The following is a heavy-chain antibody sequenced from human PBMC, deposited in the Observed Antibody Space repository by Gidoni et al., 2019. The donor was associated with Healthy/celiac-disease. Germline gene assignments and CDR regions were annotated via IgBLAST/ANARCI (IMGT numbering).Heavy chain of an antibody. CDR2: IDPSDSYT. CDR3: ARHEPNIGPYEYFQH. J-gene: IGHJ1*01. CDR1: GYSFTSYW. Sequence: EVQLVQSGAEVKKPGASLRISCKGSGYSFTSYWISWVRQMPGKGLEWMGRIDPSDSYTNYSPSFQGHVTISADKSISTAYLQWSSLKASDTAMYYCARHEPNIGPYEYFQHWGQGTLVTVSS. V-gene: IGHV5-10-1*03.